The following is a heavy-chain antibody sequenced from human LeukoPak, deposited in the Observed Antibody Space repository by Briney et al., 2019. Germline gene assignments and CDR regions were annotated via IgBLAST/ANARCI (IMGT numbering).Heavy chain of an antibody. J-gene: IGHJ4*02. CDR1: GFTFSSYA. D-gene: IGHD4-23*01. Sequence: PGGSLRLSCAASGFTFSSYAMSWVRQAPGKGLEWVSAISGSGGSTYYADSVKGRFTISRDNSKNTLYLQMNSLRAEDTAVYYCAKVLHPLTVVSRLSNTVFDYWGQGTLVTVSS. CDR2: ISGSGGST. CDR3: AKVLHPLTVVSRLSNTVFDY. V-gene: IGHV3-23*01.